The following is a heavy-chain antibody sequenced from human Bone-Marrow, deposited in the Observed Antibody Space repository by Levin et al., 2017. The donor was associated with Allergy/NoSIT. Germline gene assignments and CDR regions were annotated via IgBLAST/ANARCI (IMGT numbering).Heavy chain of an antibody. V-gene: IGHV3-74*01. CDR3: GRDRGGGQWLVPY. J-gene: IGHJ4*02. CDR1: GFTFSNFW. Sequence: LSLTCAASGFTFSNFWMHWVRHAPGKGLVWVSRINGDGSTTSYADSVKGRFTISRDNAKNTLYLQMNRLRAEDTAVYYCGRDRGGGQWLVPYWGQGTLVTVSS. CDR2: INGDGSTT. D-gene: IGHD6-19*01.